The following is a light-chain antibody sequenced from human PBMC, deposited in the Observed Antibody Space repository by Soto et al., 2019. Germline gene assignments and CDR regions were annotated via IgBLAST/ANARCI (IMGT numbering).Light chain of an antibody. CDR3: SSYTSSDTPYV. V-gene: IGLV2-14*01. CDR2: VVS. Sequence: QSALTQPASVSGSPGQSITISCTGTSSDVRGYNYVSWYQQHPDKAPKLMIYVVSNRPSGVSNRFSGSKSGNTASLTISGLQAEDEADYYCSSYTSSDTPYVFGTGPKVTVL. CDR1: SSDVRGYNY. J-gene: IGLJ1*01.